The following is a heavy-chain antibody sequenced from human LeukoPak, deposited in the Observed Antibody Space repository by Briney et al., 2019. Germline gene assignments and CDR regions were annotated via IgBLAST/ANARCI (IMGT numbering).Heavy chain of an antibody. D-gene: IGHD3-3*01. CDR3: ARADFWSGYYTGPDY. CDR1: GYSISSGYY. V-gene: IGHV4-38-2*02. J-gene: IGHJ4*02. Sequence: SETLSLTCTVSGYSISSGYYWGWIRQPPGKGLEWIGSIYHSGSTYYNPSLKSRVTISVDTSKNQFSLKLSSVTAADTAVYYCARADFWSGYYTGPDYWGQGTLVTVSS. CDR2: IYHSGST.